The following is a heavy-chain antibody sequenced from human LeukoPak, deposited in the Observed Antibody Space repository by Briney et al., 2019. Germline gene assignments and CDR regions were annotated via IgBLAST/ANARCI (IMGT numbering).Heavy chain of an antibody. CDR1: GYTFAGYY. D-gene: IGHD3-10*01. CDR3: ARSYGSGSYPLDY. Sequence: ASVKVSCKASGYTFAGYYMHWVRQAPGQGLEWMGWINPNSGGTNYAQQFQGRVTMTRDTSISTAYMELSRLRSDDTAVYYCARSYGSGSYPLDYWGQGTLVTVSS. J-gene: IGHJ4*02. CDR2: INPNSGGT. V-gene: IGHV1-2*02.